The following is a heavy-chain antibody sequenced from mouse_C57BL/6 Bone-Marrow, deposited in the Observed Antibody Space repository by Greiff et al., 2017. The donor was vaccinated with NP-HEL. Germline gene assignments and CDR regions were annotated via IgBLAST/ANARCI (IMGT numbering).Heavy chain of an antibody. D-gene: IGHD1-1*01. CDR2: IYPRDGST. V-gene: IGHV1-85*01. J-gene: IGHJ1*03. CDR1: GYTFTSYD. Sequence: QVQLQQSGPELVKPGASVKLSCKASGYTFTSYDINWVKQRPGQGLEWIGWIYPRDGSTKYNEKFKGKAILTVDTSSSTAYMELHSLTSEDSAVYFCASPSYYGSTYRYFDVWGTGTTVTVSS. CDR3: ASPSYYGSTYRYFDV.